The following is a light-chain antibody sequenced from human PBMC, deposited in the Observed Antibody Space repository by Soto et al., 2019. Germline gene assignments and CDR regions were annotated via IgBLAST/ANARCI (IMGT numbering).Light chain of an antibody. CDR1: QSVSSNY. CDR3: QQYSSSPLT. J-gene: IGKJ4*01. Sequence: EIVLTPSPGTLSLSPWERATLYCRASQSVSSNYLAWYQQKPGQAPRLLIYGASSRATGIPDRFSGSGSGTDFTLTISRLEPEDFAVYYCQQYSSSPLTFGGGTKVDIK. CDR2: GAS. V-gene: IGKV3-20*01.